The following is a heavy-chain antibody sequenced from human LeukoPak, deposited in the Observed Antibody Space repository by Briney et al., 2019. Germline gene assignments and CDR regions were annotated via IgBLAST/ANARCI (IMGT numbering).Heavy chain of an antibody. D-gene: IGHD5-18*01. CDR1: GVTFSSYA. CDR2: ISSSSSYT. V-gene: IGHV3-21*01. CDR3: ARADWDTAMIDY. J-gene: IGHJ4*02. Sequence: RGGSLRLSCAASGVTFSSYAMRCVRHAPGKGLEWVSSISSSSSYTYYADSVKGRFTISRDNAKNSLYLQMNSLRAEDTAVYYCARADWDTAMIDYWGQGTLVTVSS.